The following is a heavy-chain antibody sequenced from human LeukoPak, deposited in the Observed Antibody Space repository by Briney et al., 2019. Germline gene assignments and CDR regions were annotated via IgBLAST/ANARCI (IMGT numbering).Heavy chain of an antibody. CDR3: ARAPSEIGGYYPEYFRH. J-gene: IGHJ1*01. CDR1: GFTFSSYW. CDR2: IKSDGST. V-gene: IGHV3-74*01. D-gene: IGHD3-22*01. Sequence: GGSLRLSCAASGFTFSSYWMHWVRQAPGKGLVWVSRIKSDGSTNYADSVKGRFTISRDNAKNTLSLQMNSLRAEDTGVYHCARAPSEIGGYYPEYFRHWGQGTLVTVSS.